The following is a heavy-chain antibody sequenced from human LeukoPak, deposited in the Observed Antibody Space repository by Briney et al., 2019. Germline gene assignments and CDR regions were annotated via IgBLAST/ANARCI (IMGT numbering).Heavy chain of an antibody. CDR1: GGSISSYY. CDR2: IYYSGST. J-gene: IGHJ4*02. V-gene: IGHV4-59*08. Sequence: PSETLSLTCTVSGGSISSYYWSWIRQPPGKGLEWIGYIYYSGSTNYNPSLKSRVTISVDTSKNQFSLKLSSVTAADTAVYYCARHHDYGDYFDYWGQGTLDAVSS. CDR3: ARHHDYGDYFDY. D-gene: IGHD4-17*01.